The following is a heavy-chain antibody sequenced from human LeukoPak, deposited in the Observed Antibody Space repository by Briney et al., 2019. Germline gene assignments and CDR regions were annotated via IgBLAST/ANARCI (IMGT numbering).Heavy chain of an antibody. CDR1: GGSISSYY. CDR2: IYTSGST. J-gene: IGHJ6*03. V-gene: IGHV4-4*09. D-gene: IGHD2-15*01. Sequence: SETLSLTCTVSGGSISSYYWSWIRQPPGKGLEWIGYIYTSGSTNYNPSLKSRVTISVDPSKNQFSLKLSSVTAADTAVYYCARHVRYRSGGSCYSGPYYYYYMDVWGKGTTVTVSS. CDR3: ARHVRYRSGGSCYSGPYYYYYMDV.